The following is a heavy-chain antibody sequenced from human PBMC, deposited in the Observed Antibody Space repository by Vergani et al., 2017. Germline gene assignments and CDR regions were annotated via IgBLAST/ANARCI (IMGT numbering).Heavy chain of an antibody. Sequence: QVQLQQWGAGLLKPSETLSLTCAVYGGSFSGYYWSWIRQPPGKGLEWIGEINHSGSTNYNPSLKSRVTISVDTSKNQFSLTLSSVTAADTAVYYCARGRGRSRRKNYYYMDVWGKGTTVTVSS. V-gene: IGHV4-34*01. D-gene: IGHD1-14*01. CDR2: INHSGST. CDR3: ARGRGRSRRKNYYYMDV. J-gene: IGHJ6*03. CDR1: GGSFSGYY.